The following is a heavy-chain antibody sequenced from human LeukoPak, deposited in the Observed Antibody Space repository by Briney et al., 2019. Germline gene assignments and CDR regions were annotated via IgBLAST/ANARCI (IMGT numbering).Heavy chain of an antibody. Sequence: GGSLRLSCAASGFTFDDYGMSWVRQAPGKGLEWVSGINWNGGSTGYADSVEGRFTISRDNAKNSLYLQMNSLRAEDTALYYCASAYYYGSGSYRNAFDIWGQGTMVTVSS. CDR3: ASAYYYGSGSYRNAFDI. V-gene: IGHV3-20*04. CDR1: GFTFDDYG. D-gene: IGHD3-10*01. J-gene: IGHJ3*02. CDR2: INWNGGST.